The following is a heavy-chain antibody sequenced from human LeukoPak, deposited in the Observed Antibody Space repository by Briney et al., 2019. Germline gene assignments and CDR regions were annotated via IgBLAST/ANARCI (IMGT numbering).Heavy chain of an antibody. CDR1: GGSISSGDYY. CDR3: ARAVIAAAVRGGWFDP. Sequence: PSQTLSLTCTVSGGSISSGDYYWSWIRQPPGKGLEWIGYIYHSGSTYYNPSLKSRVTISVDRSKNQFSLKLSSVTAADTAVYYCARAVIAAAVRGGWFDPWGQGTLVTVSS. D-gene: IGHD6-13*01. CDR2: IYHSGST. J-gene: IGHJ5*02. V-gene: IGHV4-30-2*01.